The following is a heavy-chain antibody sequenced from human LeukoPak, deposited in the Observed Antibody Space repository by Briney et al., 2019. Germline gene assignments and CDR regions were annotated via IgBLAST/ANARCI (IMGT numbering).Heavy chain of an antibody. Sequence: GGSLRLSCAASGFTFSSYWMSWVRQAPGKGLEGVANIKQDGSEKYYVDSVKGRFTISRDNAKNSLYLQMNSLRAEDTAVYYCATETIGRHYDYWGQGTLLTVSS. V-gene: IGHV3-7*01. CDR2: IKQDGSEK. D-gene: IGHD5-24*01. CDR1: GFTFSSYW. CDR3: ATETIGRHYDY. J-gene: IGHJ4*02.